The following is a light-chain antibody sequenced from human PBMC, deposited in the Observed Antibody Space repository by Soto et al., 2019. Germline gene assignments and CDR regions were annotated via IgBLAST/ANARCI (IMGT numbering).Light chain of an antibody. V-gene: IGKV3-20*01. Sequence: EIVLTQSPATLSLSPGERATLSCRASQSVTSNYLAWYQQKPGQAPRLLIYGASSRATAIPYRFSGSGSGTDFTLTISILEPEDLAVYHCQQHGDAPHTFGQGTKVEIK. J-gene: IGKJ1*01. CDR3: QQHGDAPHT. CDR2: GAS. CDR1: QSVTSNY.